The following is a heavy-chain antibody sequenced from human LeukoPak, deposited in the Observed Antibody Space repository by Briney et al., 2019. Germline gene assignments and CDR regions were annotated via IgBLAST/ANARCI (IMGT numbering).Heavy chain of an antibody. V-gene: IGHV1-3*01. J-gene: IGHJ4*02. CDR3: ATSEGVVGATTVFDY. CDR2: INAGNGNT. CDR1: GYTFTSYA. Sequence: ASVKVSCKASGYTFTSYAMHWVRQAPGQRLEWMGWINAGNGNTKYSQKFQGRVTITRDTSASTAYMELSRLRSDDTAVYYCATSEGVVGATTVFDYWGQGTLVTVSS. D-gene: IGHD1-26*01.